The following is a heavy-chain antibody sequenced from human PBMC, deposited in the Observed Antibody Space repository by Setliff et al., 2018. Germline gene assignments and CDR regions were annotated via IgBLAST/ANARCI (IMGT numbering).Heavy chain of an antibody. D-gene: IGHD5-12*01. CDR2: INPNSGGT. V-gene: IGHV1-2*04. J-gene: IGHJ4*02. Sequence: GASVKVSCKASGYTFTGYYMHWVRQAPGQGLEWMGWINPNSGGTNYAQKFQGWATMTRDTSISTAYMELSRLRSDDTAVYYCARSGWLREYYFDYWGQGTLVTVSS. CDR3: ARSGWLREYYFDY. CDR1: GYTFTGYY.